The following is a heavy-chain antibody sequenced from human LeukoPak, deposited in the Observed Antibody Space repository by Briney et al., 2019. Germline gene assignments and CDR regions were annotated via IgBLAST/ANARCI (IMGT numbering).Heavy chain of an antibody. Sequence: SETLSLTCTVSGGSISSSSHYWGWIRQPPGKGLEWIGSMYYRGSTYHYPSLKSRVTISVDTSKNQFSLKLSSVTAADTAVYYCATTTIRLGYWGQGTLVTVSS. CDR2: MYYRGST. J-gene: IGHJ4*02. CDR3: ATTTIRLGY. D-gene: IGHD1-26*01. CDR1: GGSISSSSHY. V-gene: IGHV4-39*07.